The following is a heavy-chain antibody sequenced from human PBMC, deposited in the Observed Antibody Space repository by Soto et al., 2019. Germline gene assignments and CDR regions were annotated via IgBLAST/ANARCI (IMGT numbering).Heavy chain of an antibody. Sequence: QVQLVQSGAEVKKPGSSVKVSCKASGGTFSSYAISWVRQAPGQGLEWMGGIIPIFGTTNYAQKFQGRVTITADESTSTAYMELSSLRSEDTAVYYCARPSIAAPTVHFYYGMDVWGQGTTVTVSS. V-gene: IGHV1-69*01. CDR3: ARPSIAAPTVHFYYGMDV. CDR2: IIPIFGTT. CDR1: GGTFSSYA. J-gene: IGHJ6*02. D-gene: IGHD6-6*01.